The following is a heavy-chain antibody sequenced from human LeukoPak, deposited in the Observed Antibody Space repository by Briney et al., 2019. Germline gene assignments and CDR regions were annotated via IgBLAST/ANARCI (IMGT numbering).Heavy chain of an antibody. D-gene: IGHD1-26*01. CDR1: GGSISSSSYY. Sequence: SETLSLTCTVSGGSISSSSYYWGWIRQPPGKGLEWIGSIYYSGSTYYNPSLKSRVTISVDTSKNQFSLKLSSVTAADTAVYYCASTKWELLLNYYHYYYMDVWGKGTTVTVSS. CDR3: ASTKWELLLNYYHYYYMDV. CDR2: IYYSGST. J-gene: IGHJ6*03. V-gene: IGHV4-39*07.